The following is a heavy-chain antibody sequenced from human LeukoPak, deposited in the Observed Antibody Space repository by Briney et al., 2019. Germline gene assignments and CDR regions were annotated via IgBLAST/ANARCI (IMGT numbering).Heavy chain of an antibody. V-gene: IGHV3-48*03. CDR3: ARRYGDYLSHFEY. D-gene: IGHD4-17*01. Sequence: LSCAASGFTFSSYEMNWVRQAPGKGLEWVSYISSSGSIIYYADSVKGRFTISRDNAKNSLCLQMNSLRAEDTAVYYCARRYGDYLSHFEYWGQGTLVTVSS. CDR1: GFTFSSYE. J-gene: IGHJ4*02. CDR2: ISSSGSII.